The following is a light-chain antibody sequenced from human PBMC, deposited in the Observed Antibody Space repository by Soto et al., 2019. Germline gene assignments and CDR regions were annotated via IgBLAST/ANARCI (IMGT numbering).Light chain of an antibody. J-gene: IGKJ1*01. CDR2: KAS. CDR1: QSLSTW. CDR3: QQYNSYPGT. V-gene: IGKV1-5*03. Sequence: DIPMTQSPSTLSASVGDSVTITCRASQSLSTWLAWYQQKPGKAPKLLIYKASSLESGVPSRFSGSGSGTEFTLTISSLQPDDFATYYCQQYNSYPGTFGQGTKVEIK.